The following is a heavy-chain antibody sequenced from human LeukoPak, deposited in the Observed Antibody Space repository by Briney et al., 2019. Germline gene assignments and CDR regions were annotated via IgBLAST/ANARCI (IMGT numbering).Heavy chain of an antibody. D-gene: IGHD2-21*02. V-gene: IGHV5-51*01. CDR1: GYSFTSYW. Sequence: GESLKISCKGSGYSFTSYWIGWVRQMPGKGLEWMDIIYLGDSDTRYSPSFQGQVTISADKSINTVYLQWSSLKASDTAMYYCARHSRGAGDGFDYWGQGTLVTVSS. J-gene: IGHJ4*02. CDR2: IYLGDSDT. CDR3: ARHSRGAGDGFDY.